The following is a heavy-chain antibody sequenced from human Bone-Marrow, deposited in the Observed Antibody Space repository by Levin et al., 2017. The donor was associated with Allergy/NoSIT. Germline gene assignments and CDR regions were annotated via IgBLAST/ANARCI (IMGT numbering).Heavy chain of an antibody. J-gene: IGHJ6*02. V-gene: IGHV3-11*01. CDR1: GFTFSDYY. Sequence: GGSLRLSCAGSGFTFSDYYMSWIRQAPGKGLEWVSYISSSGSTIYYADFVKGRFTISRDNAKNSVYLQMSSLRAEDTAVYYCARDQWANYCETFDAHDYYYDGMDVWGQGTTVTVSS. CDR3: ARDQWANYCETFDAHDYYYDGMDV. D-gene: IGHD3-22*01. CDR2: ISSSGSTI.